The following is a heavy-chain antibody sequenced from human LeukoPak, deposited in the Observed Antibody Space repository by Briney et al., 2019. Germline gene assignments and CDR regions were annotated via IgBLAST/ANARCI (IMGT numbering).Heavy chain of an antibody. CDR1: GFTFGSYW. J-gene: IGHJ3*02. CDR2: IKKDGSER. Sequence: GGSLRLSCAASGFTFGSYWMNWVRQAPGKGLEWVANIKKDGSERYYEDSVKGRFTISRDNTRKSLYLQMNTLRAEDTAVYYCARDLAGPPQEAFDIWGQGTMVTVSS. V-gene: IGHV3-7*01. CDR3: ARDLAGPPQEAFDI.